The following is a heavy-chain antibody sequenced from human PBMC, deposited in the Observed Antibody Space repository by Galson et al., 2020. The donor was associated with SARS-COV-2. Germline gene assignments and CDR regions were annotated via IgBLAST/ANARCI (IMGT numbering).Heavy chain of an antibody. CDR3: ARHRYPGDWFDP. CDR2: IYYSGST. Sequence: SQTLSLTCTVSGGSISSSSYYWGWTRQPPGKGLEWIGSIYYSGSTYYNPSLKSRVTISVDTSKNQFSLKLSSVTAADTAVYDCARHRYPGDWFDPWGQGTLVTVSS. D-gene: IGHD3-16*02. J-gene: IGHJ5*02. CDR1: GGSISSSSYY. V-gene: IGHV4-39*01.